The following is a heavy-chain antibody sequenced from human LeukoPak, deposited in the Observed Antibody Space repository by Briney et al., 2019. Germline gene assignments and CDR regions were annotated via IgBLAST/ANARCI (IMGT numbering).Heavy chain of an antibody. CDR1: GYSFTSYW. J-gene: IGHJ6*02. CDR2: IYPGDSDT. CDR3: ARQYSSSWYPYYYYGMDV. D-gene: IGHD6-13*01. Sequence: GESLKISCKGSGYSFTSYWIGWVRQMPGKGLEWMGIIYPGDSDTRYSPSFQGQVTISADKSISTAYLQWSSLKASDTAMYYCARQYSSSWYPYYYYGMDVWGQGTTVTVSS. V-gene: IGHV5-51*01.